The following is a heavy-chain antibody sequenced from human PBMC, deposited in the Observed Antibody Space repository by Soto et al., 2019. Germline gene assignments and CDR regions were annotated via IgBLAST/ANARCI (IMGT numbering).Heavy chain of an antibody. D-gene: IGHD3-3*01. CDR1: GGSFSGYY. J-gene: IGHJ5*02. CDR3: ARGGYDFWSGYSNWFDP. CDR2: INHSGST. V-gene: IGHV4-34*01. Sequence: QVQLQQGGAGLLKPSETLSLTCAVYGGSFSGYYWSWIRQPPGKGLEWIGEINHSGSTNYNPSLKSRVTISVDTSKNQFSLKLSSVTAADTAVYYCARGGYDFWSGYSNWFDPWGQGTLVTVSS.